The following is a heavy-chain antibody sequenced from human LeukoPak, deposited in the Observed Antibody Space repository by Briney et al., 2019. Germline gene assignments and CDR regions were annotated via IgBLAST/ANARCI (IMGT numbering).Heavy chain of an antibody. Sequence: GGSLRLSCAASGFTVSSNYMSWVRQAPGKGLEWVSVIYSGGSAYYADSVKGRFTISGDNSKNTLYLQMNSLRAEDTAVYYCARSPLAAAGTLSFDYWGQGTLVTVSS. CDR1: GFTVSSNY. D-gene: IGHD6-13*01. CDR3: ARSPLAAAGTLSFDY. V-gene: IGHV3-53*01. CDR2: IYSGGSA. J-gene: IGHJ4*02.